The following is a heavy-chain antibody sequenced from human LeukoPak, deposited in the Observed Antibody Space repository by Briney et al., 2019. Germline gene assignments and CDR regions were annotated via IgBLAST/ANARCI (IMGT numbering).Heavy chain of an antibody. CDR1: GFTFSDYS. D-gene: IGHD4-23*01. V-gene: IGHV3-48*02. Sequence: GGSLRLSCAASGFTFSDYSMNWVRQAPGKGLEWVSYINSGSSTIYYVDSVEGRFTISRDNAKNSLYLQMNSLRDEDTAVYHCARTRSKVGTPTFDYWGQGTLVAVSS. CDR2: INSGSSTI. J-gene: IGHJ4*02. CDR3: ARTRSKVGTPTFDY.